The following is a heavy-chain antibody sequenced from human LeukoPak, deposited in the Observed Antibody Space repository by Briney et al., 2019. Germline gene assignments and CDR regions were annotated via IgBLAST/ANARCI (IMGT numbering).Heavy chain of an antibody. D-gene: IGHD3-10*01. V-gene: IGHV3-48*02. CDR2: ISSSNNTI. CDR1: GFTFSSYS. Sequence: GGSLRLSCAASGFTFSSYSMNWVRQAPGKGLEWVSYISSSNNTIYYADSVKGRFTISRDNAKNSLYLQMNSLRDEDTAVYYCARGPNSGSNYRLPYWGQGTLVTVSS. J-gene: IGHJ4*02. CDR3: ARGPNSGSNYRLPY.